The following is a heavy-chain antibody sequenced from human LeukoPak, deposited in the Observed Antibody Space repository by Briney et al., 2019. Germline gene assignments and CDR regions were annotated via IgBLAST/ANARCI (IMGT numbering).Heavy chain of an antibody. J-gene: IGHJ4*02. Sequence: GESLKISCKGSGYSFTSYWISWVRQMPGKGLEWMGRIDPSDSYTNYSPSFQGQVTISADKSISTAYLQWSSLKASDTAMYYCARQNSSGWYFDYWGQGTLVTVSS. CDR2: IDPSDSYT. CDR3: ARQNSSGWYFDY. D-gene: IGHD6-19*01. CDR1: GYSFTSYW. V-gene: IGHV5-10-1*04.